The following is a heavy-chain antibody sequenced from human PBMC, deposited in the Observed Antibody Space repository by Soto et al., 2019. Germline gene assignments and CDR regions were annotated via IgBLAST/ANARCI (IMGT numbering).Heavy chain of an antibody. J-gene: IGHJ4*02. CDR2: INSDGSST. V-gene: IGHV3-74*01. CDR3: AREIYGDHDY. D-gene: IGHD4-17*01. CDR1: GFTFNSYW. Sequence: PGGSLRLSCAASGFTFNSYWMGWVRQFPGKGLVWVSRINSDGSSTSYADSVKGRFTISRDNAKNTLYLQMNSLRAEDTAVYYCAREIYGDHDYWGQGTLVTAPQ.